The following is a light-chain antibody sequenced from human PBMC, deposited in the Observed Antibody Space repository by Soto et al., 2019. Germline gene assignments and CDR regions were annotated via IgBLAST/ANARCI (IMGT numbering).Light chain of an antibody. CDR3: QQYDSSPKT. V-gene: IGKV3-20*01. CDR2: GAS. J-gene: IGKJ1*01. CDR1: QSVSSSY. Sequence: EIVLTQSPGTLSLSPGERATLSCRASQSVSSSYLAWYQQKPGQAPRLLIYGASSRATGIPDRFSGTGSGTDFNLTISRLEPEDFEVYYCQQYDSSPKTFGQGTRWIS.